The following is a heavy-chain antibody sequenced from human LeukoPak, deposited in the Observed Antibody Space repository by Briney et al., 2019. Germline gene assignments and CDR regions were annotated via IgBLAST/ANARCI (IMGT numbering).Heavy chain of an antibody. CDR1: GGSFSGYY. D-gene: IGHD4-17*01. V-gene: IGHV4-34*01. J-gene: IGHJ6*02. CDR2: INHSGST. Sequence: SETLSLTCAVYGGSFSGYYWSWIRQPPGKGLEWIGEINHSGSTNYNPSLKSRVTISVDTSKNQFSLKLSSVTAADTAVYYCALTVLNYYGMDVWGQGTTVTVSS. CDR3: ALTVLNYYGMDV.